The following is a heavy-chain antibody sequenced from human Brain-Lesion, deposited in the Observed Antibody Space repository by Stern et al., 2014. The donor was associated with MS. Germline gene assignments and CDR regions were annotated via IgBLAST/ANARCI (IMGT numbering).Heavy chain of an antibody. CDR3: AHSRVKYCRGGTCYSSLFDY. D-gene: IGHD2-15*01. CDR2: IFLDDDN. CDR1: GFSVATAGVG. V-gene: IGHV2-5*02. Sequence: QVTLKESGPTLVKPTQTVTLTCTLSGFSVATAGVGVGWIRQPPGKALEWLAPIFLDDDNLYSPSLKNRLTIIKDTSKNQVVLTMTNVDPVDTATYYCAHSRVKYCRGGTCYSSLFDYWGQGTLVTVSS. J-gene: IGHJ4*02.